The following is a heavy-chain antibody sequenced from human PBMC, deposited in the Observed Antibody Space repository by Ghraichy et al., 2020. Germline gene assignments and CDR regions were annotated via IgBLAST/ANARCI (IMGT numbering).Heavy chain of an antibody. CDR2: ISGSGGST. J-gene: IGHJ4*02. D-gene: IGHD2-21*01. Sequence: GGSLRLSCAASGFAFSSYAMSWVRQAPGKGLEWVSVISGSGGSTSYADSVKGRFTSSRDNSKNTLYLQMNNLRAEDTAVYYCAKDAYCGGDCYCDYWGQGTLVTVSS. CDR1: GFAFSSYA. V-gene: IGHV3-23*01. CDR3: AKDAYCGGDCYCDY.